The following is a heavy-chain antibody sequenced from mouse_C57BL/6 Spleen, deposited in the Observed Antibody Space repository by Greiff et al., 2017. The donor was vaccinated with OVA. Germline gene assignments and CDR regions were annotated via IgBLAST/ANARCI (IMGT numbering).Heavy chain of an antibody. Sequence: VQLQQSGAELVRPGASVKLSCKASGYTFTDYYINWVKQRPGQGLEWIARIYPGSGNTYYNEKFKGKATLTADKSSSTAYMQLSSLTSEDSAVYFCAREGGTTVVFDYWGQGTTLTVSS. CDR2: IYPGSGNT. V-gene: IGHV1-76*01. CDR3: AREGGTTVVFDY. CDR1: GYTFTDYY. J-gene: IGHJ2*01. D-gene: IGHD1-1*01.